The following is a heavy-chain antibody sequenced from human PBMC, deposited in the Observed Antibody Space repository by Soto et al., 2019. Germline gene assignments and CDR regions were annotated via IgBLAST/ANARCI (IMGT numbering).Heavy chain of an antibody. CDR3: ARGPSTTYAFDI. CDR2: IYYSGST. Sequence: PSETLSLTCTVSGGSISSYYWSWIRQPPGKGLEWIGYIYYSGSTNYNPSLKSRVTISVDTSKNQFSLKLSSVTAADTAVYYCARGPSTTYAFDIWGQGTMV. J-gene: IGHJ3*02. D-gene: IGHD2-2*01. V-gene: IGHV4-59*01. CDR1: GGSISSYY.